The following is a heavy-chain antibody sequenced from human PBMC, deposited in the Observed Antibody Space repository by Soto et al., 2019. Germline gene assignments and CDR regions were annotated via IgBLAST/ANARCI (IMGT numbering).Heavy chain of an antibody. Sequence: QLQLQESGPGLVKPSETLSLTCTVSGGSISSTNYYWGWIRQPPGKGLEWIGRIYYSGSTYYNPSLTSRVPISVDTSKNHFSLKVSSVTAADTAVYFCARHSAYTSSWYGDYWGQGTLVTVSS. V-gene: IGHV4-39*01. CDR1: GGSISSTNYY. D-gene: IGHD6-13*01. J-gene: IGHJ4*02. CDR2: IYYSGST. CDR3: ARHSAYTSSWYGDY.